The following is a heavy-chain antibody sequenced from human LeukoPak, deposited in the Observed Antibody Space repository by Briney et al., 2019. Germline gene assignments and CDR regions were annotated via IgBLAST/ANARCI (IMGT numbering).Heavy chain of an antibody. D-gene: IGHD3-22*01. V-gene: IGHV4-30-4*01. Sequence: SQTLSLTCTVSGGSLSSGDYYWSWIRQPPGKGLEWIGYIYYSGSTYYNPSLKSRVTISVDTSKNQFSLKLSSVTAADTAVYYCARDLGPYDSSGYYYRGAFDIWGQGTMVTVSS. CDR3: ARDLGPYDSSGYYYRGAFDI. CDR2: IYYSGST. CDR1: GGSLSSGDYY. J-gene: IGHJ3*02.